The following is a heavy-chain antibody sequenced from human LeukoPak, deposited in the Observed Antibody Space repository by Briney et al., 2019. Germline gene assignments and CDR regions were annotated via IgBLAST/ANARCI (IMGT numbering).Heavy chain of an antibody. CDR2: ISPSSYSF. D-gene: IGHD1-26*01. CDR3: AVGKRRFAP. J-gene: IGHJ5*02. CDR1: GFTFSNFY. V-gene: IGHV3-11*01. Sequence: PGGSLRLSCTPSGFTFSNFYMAWIRHSPEKGLEWVSYISPSSYSFYYADSVRGRFTISRDNVNSSLFLQLDNLTVADSAVYFCAVGKRRFAPWGQGTLVTVSS.